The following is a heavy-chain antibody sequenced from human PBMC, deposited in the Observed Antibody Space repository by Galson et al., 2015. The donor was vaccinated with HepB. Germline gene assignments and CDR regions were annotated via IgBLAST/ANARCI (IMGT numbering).Heavy chain of an antibody. CDR2: ISYDGSNK. Sequence: SLRLSCAASGFTFSSYGMHWVRQAPGKGLEWVAVISYDGSNKYYADSVKGRFTISRDNSKNTLYLQMNSLRAEDTAVYYCAKDSSSRYDNWFDPWGQGTLVTVSS. J-gene: IGHJ5*02. V-gene: IGHV3-30*18. D-gene: IGHD6-13*01. CDR3: AKDSSSRYDNWFDP. CDR1: GFTFSSYG.